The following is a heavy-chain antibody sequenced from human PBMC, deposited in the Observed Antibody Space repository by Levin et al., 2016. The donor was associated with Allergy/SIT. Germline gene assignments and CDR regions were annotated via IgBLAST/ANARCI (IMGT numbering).Heavy chain of an antibody. Sequence: VRQAPGKGLEWVSYISSSSSTIYYADSVKGRFTISRDNAKNSLYLQMNSLRDEDTAVYYCARGGRTIQLWLNIDYWGQGTLVTVSS. CDR3: ARGGRTIQLWLNIDY. D-gene: IGHD5-18*01. V-gene: IGHV3-48*02. CDR2: ISSSSSTI. J-gene: IGHJ4*02.